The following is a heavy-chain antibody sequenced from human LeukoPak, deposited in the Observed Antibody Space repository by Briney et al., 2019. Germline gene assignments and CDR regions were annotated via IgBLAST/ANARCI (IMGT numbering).Heavy chain of an antibody. V-gene: IGHV1-18*01. Sequence: ASVKVSCKASGYTFTSYCISWVRQAPGQGLEWMGWISAYNGNTSYAQKLQGRVTMTTDTSTSTAYMELRSLRSDDTAVYYCARCLMVRGLKDRGFDPWGQGTLVTVSS. CDR1: GYTFTSYC. CDR3: ARCLMVRGLKDRGFDP. CDR2: ISAYNGNT. D-gene: IGHD3-10*01. J-gene: IGHJ5*02.